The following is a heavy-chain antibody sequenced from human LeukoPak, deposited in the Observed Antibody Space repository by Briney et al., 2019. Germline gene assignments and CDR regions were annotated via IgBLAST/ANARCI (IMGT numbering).Heavy chain of an antibody. J-gene: IGHJ4*02. CDR3: AKGAKRYDAINAYYSAPLGF. CDR1: GFILGVLV. V-gene: IGHV3-23*01. Sequence: GGPVRLFCARCGFILGVLVMRWARHPPGEGLDWVSSISGSGDTTYSVDSVKGRHTISSDKSRNTPYLQINNQRANDPAVHYFAKGAKRYDAINAYYSAPLGFWGEGTLVTVSS. D-gene: IGHD3-22*01. CDR2: ISGSGDTT.